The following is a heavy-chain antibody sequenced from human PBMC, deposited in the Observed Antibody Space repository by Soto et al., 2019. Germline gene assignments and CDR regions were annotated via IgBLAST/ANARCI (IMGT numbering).Heavy chain of an antibody. V-gene: IGHV1-69*13. CDR3: ARGGRRGTIFEVVPY. Sequence: GASVKVSCKASGGTFSSYAISWVRQAPGQGLEWMGGIIPIFGTANYAQKFQGRVTMTADESTSTAYMELSSLRSEDTAVYYCARGGRRGTIFEVVPYWGQGTLVTVSS. CDR1: GGTFSSYA. CDR2: IIPIFGTA. D-gene: IGHD3-3*01. J-gene: IGHJ4*02.